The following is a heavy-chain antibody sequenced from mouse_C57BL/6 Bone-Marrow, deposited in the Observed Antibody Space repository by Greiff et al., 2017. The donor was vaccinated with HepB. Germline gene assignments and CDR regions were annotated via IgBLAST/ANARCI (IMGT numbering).Heavy chain of an antibody. V-gene: IGHV6-6*01. CDR1: GFTFSDAW. J-gene: IGHJ4*01. D-gene: IGHD2-5*01. CDR3: TVYYSNLYAMDY. Sequence: EVKLVESGGGLVQPGGSMKLSCAASGFTFSDAWMDWVRQSPEKGLEWVAEIRNKANNHATYYAESVKGRFTISRDDSKSSVYLQMNSLRAEDTGIYYCTVYYSNLYAMDYWGQGTSVTVSS. CDR2: IRNKANNHAT.